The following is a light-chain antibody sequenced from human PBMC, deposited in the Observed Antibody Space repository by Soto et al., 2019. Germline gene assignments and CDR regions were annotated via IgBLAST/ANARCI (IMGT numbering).Light chain of an antibody. V-gene: IGLV1-44*01. CDR3: AAWDDSLNGYV. CDR1: SSNIGSNT. CDR2: SSN. Sequence: QSVLTQPPSASGTPGQRVTISCSGSSSNIGSNTVSWYQQLPGTAPKLLIYSSNQRPSGVPDRFSGSKSGTSASLAISGLQSEDEADYYCAAWDDSLNGYVFGTGTKLTFL. J-gene: IGLJ1*01.